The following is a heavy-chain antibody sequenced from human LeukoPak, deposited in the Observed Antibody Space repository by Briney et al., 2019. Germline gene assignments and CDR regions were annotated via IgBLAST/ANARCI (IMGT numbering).Heavy chain of an antibody. Sequence: SETLSLTCAVYGGSFSGYYWSWIRQPPGKGLEWLGEINHSGSTNYNPSLKSRVTISVDTSKNQFSLKLSSVTAADTAVYYCARGLITAAAGTVADYWGQGTLVTVSS. CDR2: INHSGST. D-gene: IGHD6-13*01. J-gene: IGHJ4*02. CDR1: GGSFSGYY. V-gene: IGHV4-34*01. CDR3: ARGLITAAAGTVADY.